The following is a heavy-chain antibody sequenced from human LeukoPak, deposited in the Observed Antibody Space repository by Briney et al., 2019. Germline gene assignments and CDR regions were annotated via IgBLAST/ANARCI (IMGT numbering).Heavy chain of an antibody. CDR2: ISSSSSTI. V-gene: IGHV3-48*01. CDR1: GFTFSSYS. J-gene: IGHJ6*03. CDR3: ARGEVAADPTGAISYYYYYMDV. D-gene: IGHD1-26*01. Sequence: PGGSLRLSCAASGFTFSSYSMNWVRQAPGKGLEWVSYISSSSSTIYYADSVKGRFTISRDNAKNSLYLQMNSLRAEDTTVYYCARGEVAADPTGAISYYYYYMDVWGKGTTVTVSS.